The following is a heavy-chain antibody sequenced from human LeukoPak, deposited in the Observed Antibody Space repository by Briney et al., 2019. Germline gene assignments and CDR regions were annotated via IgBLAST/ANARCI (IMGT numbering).Heavy chain of an antibody. CDR3: ARTTLETYSSGWYGY. CDR2: ISWDGGST. D-gene: IGHD6-19*01. J-gene: IGHJ4*02. Sequence: GGSLRLSCAASGFTFDDYTMHWVRQAPGKGLEWVSLISWDGGSTNYADSVKGRFTISRDNAKNSLYLQMNSLRAEDTAVYYCARTTLETYSSGWYGYWGQGTLVTVSS. CDR1: GFTFDDYT. V-gene: IGHV3-43*01.